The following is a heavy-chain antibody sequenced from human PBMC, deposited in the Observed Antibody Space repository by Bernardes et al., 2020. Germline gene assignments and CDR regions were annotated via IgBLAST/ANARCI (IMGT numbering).Heavy chain of an antibody. D-gene: IGHD2-2*01. CDR1: GGSISSSNW. V-gene: IGHV4-4*02. CDR3: ARHGCSSTTCYGDY. CDR2: IYHSGST. Sequence: SETLSLTCAVSGGSISSSNWWSWVRQPPGKGLEWIGEIYHSGSTNYNPSLKSRVTISVDKSKNQFSLKLSSVTAADTAVYYCARHGCSSTTCYGDYWGQGILVTVSS. J-gene: IGHJ4*02.